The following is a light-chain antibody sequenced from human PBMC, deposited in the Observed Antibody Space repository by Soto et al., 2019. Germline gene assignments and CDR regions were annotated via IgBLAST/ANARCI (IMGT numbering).Light chain of an antibody. CDR3: QQYDSYSYT. CDR2: DAS. V-gene: IGKV1-5*01. J-gene: IGKJ2*01. Sequence: DIQMTQSPSTLSASVGDRVTITCRASQSISSWLAWYQQKPGKAPKLLIYDASNLGSGVPSRFSGSGSGTEFTLTISSLQPYDFATYYCQQYDSYSYTFGQGTKLEIK. CDR1: QSISSW.